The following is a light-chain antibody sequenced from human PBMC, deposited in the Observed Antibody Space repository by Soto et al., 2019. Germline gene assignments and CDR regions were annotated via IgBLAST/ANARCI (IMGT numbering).Light chain of an antibody. CDR1: QSITTW. Sequence: DIHMTQSLSTLSASVGYRVTITCRASQSITTWLAWYQQKPGKAPKLLIYKATNLQSGVPSRFSGSGSGTEFSLTISSLQPDDFAVYYCHQYVTSPITFGQGTRLEIK. J-gene: IGKJ5*01. V-gene: IGKV1-5*03. CDR2: KAT. CDR3: HQYVTSPIT.